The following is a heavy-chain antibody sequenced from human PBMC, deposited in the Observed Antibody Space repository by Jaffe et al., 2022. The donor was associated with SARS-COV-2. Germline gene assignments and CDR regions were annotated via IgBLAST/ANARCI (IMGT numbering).Heavy chain of an antibody. Sequence: EVQLVESGGGLVKPGGSLRLSCAASGFTFSSYSMNWVRQAPGKGLEWVSSISSSSSYIYYADSVKGRFTISRDNAKNSLYLQMNSLRAEDTAVYYCARLDIVVVVAATGGFDPWGQGTLVTVSS. J-gene: IGHJ5*02. CDR2: ISSSSSYI. CDR3: ARLDIVVVVAATGGFDP. D-gene: IGHD2-15*01. V-gene: IGHV3-21*01. CDR1: GFTFSSYS.